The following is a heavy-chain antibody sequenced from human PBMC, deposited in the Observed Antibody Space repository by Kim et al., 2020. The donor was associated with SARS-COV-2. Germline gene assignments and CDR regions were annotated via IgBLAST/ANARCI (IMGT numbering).Heavy chain of an antibody. J-gene: IGHJ1*01. CDR2: IYTSGST. V-gene: IGHV4-4*07. Sequence: SETLSLTCTVSGGSISSYYWSWIRQPAGKGLEWIGRIYTSGSTNYNPSLKSRVTMSVDTSKNQFSLKLSSVTAADTAVYYCARDGVAGSGYYFQHWGQGTLVTVSS. CDR3: ARDGVAGSGYYFQH. CDR1: GGSISSYY. D-gene: IGHD6-19*01.